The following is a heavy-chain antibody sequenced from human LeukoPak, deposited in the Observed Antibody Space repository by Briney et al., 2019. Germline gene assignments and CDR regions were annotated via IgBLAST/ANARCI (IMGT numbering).Heavy chain of an antibody. Sequence: GASVKVSCKTSGYIFINYGITWVRQAPGQGLEYVGWISGDNVNTYYTQKLQGRVTLTTDTSTSTAYMELRSLSFDDTAVYYCAXGXSVNYYHDYWGQGTLVTVSS. CDR1: GYIFINYG. D-gene: IGHD5/OR15-5a*01. V-gene: IGHV1-18*01. CDR3: AXGXSVNYYHDY. J-gene: IGHJ4*02. CDR2: ISGDNVNT.